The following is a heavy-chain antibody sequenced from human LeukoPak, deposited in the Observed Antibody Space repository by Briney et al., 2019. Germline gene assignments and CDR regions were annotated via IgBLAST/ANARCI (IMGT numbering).Heavy chain of an antibody. D-gene: IGHD6-13*01. V-gene: IGHV4-4*07. J-gene: IGHJ4*02. CDR2: IYASGIT. CDR3: ARGSHSSSWYYFDY. CDR1: GGSISSYY. Sequence: SETLSLTCTVSGGSISSYYWSWIRQPAGQGLEWIGHIYASGITNYNPSLKSRVTISVDTSKNQFSLKLSSVTAADTAVYYCARGSHSSSWYYFDYWGQGTLVTVSS.